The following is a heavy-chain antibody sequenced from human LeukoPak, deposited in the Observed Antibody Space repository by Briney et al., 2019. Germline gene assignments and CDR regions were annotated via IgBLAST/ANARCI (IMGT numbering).Heavy chain of an antibody. CDR2: IKSDGST. V-gene: IGHV3-74*01. Sequence: GGSLRLSCAASGFTFSSYWMHWVRQAPGKGLVWVSRIKSDGSTNYEDSVKGRFTISRDNAKNTQSLQMNSLRAEDTGVYYCARAPSEIGGYYLEYFRHWGQGALVTVSS. CDR3: ARAPSEIGGYYLEYFRH. J-gene: IGHJ1*01. CDR1: GFTFSSYW. D-gene: IGHD3-22*01.